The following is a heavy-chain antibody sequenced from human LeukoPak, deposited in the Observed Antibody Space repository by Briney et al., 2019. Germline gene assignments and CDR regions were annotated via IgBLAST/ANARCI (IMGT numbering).Heavy chain of an antibody. CDR3: ARHGVLRFLEWSQYYFDY. CDR1: GGSLSGYY. J-gene: IGHJ4*02. V-gene: IGHV4-34*01. D-gene: IGHD3-3*01. Sequence: SETLSLTCAVYGGSLSGYYWSWIRQPPGKGLEWIGEINHSGSTNYNPSLKSRVTISVDTSKNQFSLKLSSVTAADTAVYYCARHGVLRFLEWSQYYFDYWGQGTLVTVSS. CDR2: INHSGST.